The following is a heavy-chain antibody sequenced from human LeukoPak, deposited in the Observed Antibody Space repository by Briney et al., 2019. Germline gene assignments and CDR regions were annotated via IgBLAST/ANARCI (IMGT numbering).Heavy chain of an antibody. V-gene: IGHV3-7*01. D-gene: IGHD3-22*01. CDR1: GFTFSSYW. J-gene: IGHJ4*02. CDR3: ARDAGGGIVVDVDFDY. Sequence: GGSLRLSCAASGFTFSSYWMSWVRQAPGKGLEWVANKKQDGSEKYDVDSVKGRFTISRDNAKNSLYLQMNSLRAEDTAVYYCARDAGGGIVVDVDFDYWGQGTLVTVSS. CDR2: KKQDGSEK.